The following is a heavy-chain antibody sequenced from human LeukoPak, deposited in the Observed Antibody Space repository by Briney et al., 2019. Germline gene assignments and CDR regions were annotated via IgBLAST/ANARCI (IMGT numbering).Heavy chain of an antibody. V-gene: IGHV3-30*02. Sequence: GGSLRLSCAASEFTFSSYGMHWVRQTPDKGLEWVAFVQYDGHKKYYADSVKGRFTISRDNSKNTLYLQMNSLRAEDTAVYYCAKHSSGWPTDAFDIWGQGTMVTVSS. CDR3: AKHSSGWPTDAFDI. CDR1: EFTFSSYG. CDR2: VQYDGHKK. D-gene: IGHD6-19*01. J-gene: IGHJ3*02.